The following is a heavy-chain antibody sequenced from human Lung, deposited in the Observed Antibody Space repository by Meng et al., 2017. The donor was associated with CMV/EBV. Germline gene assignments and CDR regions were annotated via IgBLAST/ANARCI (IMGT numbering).Heavy chain of an antibody. CDR1: GGSISTYY. CDR2: ISNSGST. Sequence: SETLSLXCTVSGGSISTYYWNWLRQLPGKGLEWIGYISNSGSTDYNPSLKSRVTISVDTSKNQFSLKLSSVTAADTAVYYCASGSGYRYFQHWGQGTLVTVSS. J-gene: IGHJ1*01. D-gene: IGHD3-3*01. V-gene: IGHV4-59*01. CDR3: ASGSGYRYFQH.